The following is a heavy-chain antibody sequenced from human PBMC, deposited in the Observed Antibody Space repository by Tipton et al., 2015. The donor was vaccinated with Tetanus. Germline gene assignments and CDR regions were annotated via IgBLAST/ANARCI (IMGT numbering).Heavy chain of an antibody. CDR3: ARATPSGSYFVRYYSMDV. CDR2: VSDSGST. J-gene: IGHJ6*02. D-gene: IGHD3-22*01. CDR1: GASISSGGYF. Sequence: TLSLTCSVSGASISSGGYFWNWIRHRPGKGPEWIGYVSDSGSTYSNPSLRSRIIISVDTSKNQFSLILSSVTAADTAVYYCARATPSGSYFVRYYSMDVWGQGTTVVVSS. V-gene: IGHV4-30-4*01.